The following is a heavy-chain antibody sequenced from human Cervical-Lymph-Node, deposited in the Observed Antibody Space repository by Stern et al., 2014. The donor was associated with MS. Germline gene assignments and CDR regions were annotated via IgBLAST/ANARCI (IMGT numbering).Heavy chain of an antibody. CDR3: ARDTWSSYGLYYFDR. J-gene: IGHJ4*02. Sequence: EVQLVESGGGLVRPGGSLRLSCAASGFTFSSYWMHWVRQAPGKGLVWVSRIRSDGSSPNYADSVKGRFTISRDNAKNTLSLQMNSLRAEDTAVYYCARDTWSSYGLYYFDRWGQGTLVTVSS. CDR2: IRSDGSSP. V-gene: IGHV3-74*01. D-gene: IGHD3-10*01. CDR1: GFTFSSYW.